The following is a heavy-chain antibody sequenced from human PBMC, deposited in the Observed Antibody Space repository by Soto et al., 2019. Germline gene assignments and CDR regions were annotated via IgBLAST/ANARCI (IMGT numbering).Heavy chain of an antibody. D-gene: IGHD3-10*01. CDR3: ARDGLLWFGEPYMDV. CDR2: ISSSSSTI. CDR1: GFTFSSYS. J-gene: IGHJ6*03. Sequence: EVQLVESGGGLVQPGGSLRLSCAASGFTFSSYSMNWVRQAPGKGLEWVSYISSSSSTIYYADYVKGRFTISRDNAKNSLYLQMNSLRAEDTAVYYCARDGLLWFGEPYMDVWGKGTTVTVSS. V-gene: IGHV3-48*01.